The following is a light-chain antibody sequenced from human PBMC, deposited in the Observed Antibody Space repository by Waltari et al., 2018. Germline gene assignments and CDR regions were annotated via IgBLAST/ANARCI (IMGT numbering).Light chain of an antibody. CDR2: AAS. CDR3: QQSYSTLLT. CDR1: QSISIY. Sequence: DLQMTPAPSSLSASVVARFTIHRRASQSISIYLNWYQQKPGKAPKLLFYAASSLQSGVPSRFSGSGSGTDFTLTISSLQPEDFATYYCQQSYSTLLTFGGGTKVEIK. V-gene: IGKV1-39*01. J-gene: IGKJ4*01.